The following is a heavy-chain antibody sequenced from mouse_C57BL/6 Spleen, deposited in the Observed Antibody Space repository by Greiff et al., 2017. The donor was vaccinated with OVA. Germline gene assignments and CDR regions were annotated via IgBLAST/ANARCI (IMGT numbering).Heavy chain of an antibody. Sequence: VQLQQSGPELVKPGASVKISCKASGYTFTDYYMNWVKQSHGKSLEWIGDINPNNGGTSYNQKFKGKATLPVDKSSSTAYMELRSLTSEYSAVDDCARWASTVVDYWGQGTTLTVSS. V-gene: IGHV1-26*01. D-gene: IGHD1-1*01. CDR1: GYTFTDYY. CDR2: INPNNGGT. CDR3: ARWASTVVDY. J-gene: IGHJ2*01.